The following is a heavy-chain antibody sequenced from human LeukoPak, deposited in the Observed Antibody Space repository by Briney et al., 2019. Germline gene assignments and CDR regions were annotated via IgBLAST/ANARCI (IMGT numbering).Heavy chain of an antibody. V-gene: IGHV3-74*01. CDR1: GFTFSSYW. J-gene: IGHJ4*02. CDR2: VNSDGSST. Sequence: GGSLRLSCAASGFTFSSYWMHWVRQAPGKGLVWVSRVNSDGSSTSYADSVKGRFTISRDNAKNTLYLQMNSLRAEDTAVYYCARDRPPYYYDSSGYSIAHWGQGTLVTVSS. CDR3: ARDRPPYYYDSSGYSIAH. D-gene: IGHD3-22*01.